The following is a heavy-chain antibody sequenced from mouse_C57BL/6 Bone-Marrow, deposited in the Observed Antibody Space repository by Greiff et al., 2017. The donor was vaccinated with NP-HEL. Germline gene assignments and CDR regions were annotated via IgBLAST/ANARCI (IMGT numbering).Heavy chain of an antibody. CDR1: GFTFSDYG. J-gene: IGHJ4*01. V-gene: IGHV5-17*01. CDR2: ISSGSSTI. Sequence: EVKLMESGGGLVKPGGSLKLSCAASGFTFSDYGMHWVRQAPEKGLEWVAYISSGSSTIYYADTVKGRFTISRDNAKNTLFLQMTSLRSEDTAMYYCARRSLLAMDYWGQGTSVTVSS. D-gene: IGHD6-1*01. CDR3: ARRSLLAMDY.